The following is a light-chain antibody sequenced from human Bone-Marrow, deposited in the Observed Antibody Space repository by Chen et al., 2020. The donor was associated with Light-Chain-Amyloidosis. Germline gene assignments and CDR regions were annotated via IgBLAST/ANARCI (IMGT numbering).Light chain of an antibody. CDR2: DDS. V-gene: IGLV3-21*02. CDR1: NIGSTS. J-gene: IGLJ3*02. Sequence: SYVLTQPSSVSVAPGQTATIACGGNNIGSTSVHWYQQTPGQAPLLVVYDDSDRPSGIPERLSGSNSGITATLTISRVEAWDEADYYWQVWDRSSDRPVFGGGTKLTVL. CDR3: QVWDRSSDRPV.